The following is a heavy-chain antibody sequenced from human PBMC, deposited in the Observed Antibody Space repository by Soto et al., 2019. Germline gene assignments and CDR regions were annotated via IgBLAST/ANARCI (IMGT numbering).Heavy chain of an antibody. Sequence: ASLKVSCKASGYTFTTYDIHCVRQAPGQGLEWMGWVNPKSGGTKYRQKFQGWVTMTRDTSINTAYMELSRLKSDDTAVYYCARATPFCRAGSCYANDAFDIW. J-gene: IGHJ3*02. CDR2: VNPKSGGT. CDR1: GYTFTTYD. CDR3: ARATPFCRAGSCYANDAFDI. V-gene: IGHV1-2*04. D-gene: IGHD2-15*01.